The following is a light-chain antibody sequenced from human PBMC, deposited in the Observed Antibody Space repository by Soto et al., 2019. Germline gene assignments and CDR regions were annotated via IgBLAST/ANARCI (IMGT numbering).Light chain of an antibody. CDR2: AAS. Sequence: DVQMTLSPASVSASVGDRVTITCRASQGISSWLAWYQQKPGKAPKLLIYAASSLQSGVPSRFSGSGSGTEFTLTISRLQPEDFATYYCQQLNSYPITFGQGTRLEIK. J-gene: IGKJ5*01. CDR1: QGISSW. CDR3: QQLNSYPIT. V-gene: IGKV1-12*01.